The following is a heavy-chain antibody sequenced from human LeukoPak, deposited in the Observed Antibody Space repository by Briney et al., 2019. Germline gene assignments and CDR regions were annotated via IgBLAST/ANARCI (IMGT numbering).Heavy chain of an antibody. V-gene: IGHV3-30*02. Sequence: GGSLRLSCATSGFSLSRYGMHWVRQAPGKGLEWVAFIRYGASYQYYADSVKGRVTISRDTSNNILYLQMKTLRVDDTALYFCAKDREESRYGGLDDWGRGTLVTVSS. J-gene: IGHJ4*02. CDR3: AKDREESRYGGLDD. D-gene: IGHD3-16*01. CDR1: GFSLSRYG. CDR2: IRYGASYQ.